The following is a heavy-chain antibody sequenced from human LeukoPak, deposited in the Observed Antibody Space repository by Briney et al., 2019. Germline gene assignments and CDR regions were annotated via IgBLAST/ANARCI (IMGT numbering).Heavy chain of an antibody. CDR1: GFTFSSYG. V-gene: IGHV3-30*03. CDR2: ISYDGSNK. CDR3: ASLDYYDSSGYLDP. J-gene: IGHJ5*02. Sequence: GGSLRLSCAASGFTFSSYGMHWVRQAPGKGLAWVAVISYDGSNKYYADSVKGRFTISRDNSKNTLYLQMNSLRAEDTAVYYCASLDYYDSSGYLDPWGQGTLVTVSS. D-gene: IGHD3-22*01.